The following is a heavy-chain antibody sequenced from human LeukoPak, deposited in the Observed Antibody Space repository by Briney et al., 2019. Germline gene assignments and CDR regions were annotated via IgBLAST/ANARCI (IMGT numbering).Heavy chain of an antibody. CDR2: ISGSGGST. CDR1: GFTFSSYA. D-gene: IGHD2-15*01. J-gene: IGHJ1*01. V-gene: IGHV3-23*01. Sequence: PGGSLRLSCAASGFTFSSYAMHWVRQAPGKGLEWVSAISGSGGSTYYADSVKGRFTISRDNYKKTLFLQMNSLRAEDTAVYYCAKVGCSGGSCAADYFQHWGQGTLVPVSS. CDR3: AKVGCSGGSCAADYFQH.